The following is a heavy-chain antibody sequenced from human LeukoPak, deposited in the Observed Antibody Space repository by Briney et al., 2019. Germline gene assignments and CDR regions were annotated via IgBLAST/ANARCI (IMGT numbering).Heavy chain of an antibody. D-gene: IGHD5-24*01. J-gene: IGHJ6*04. CDR3: ARALGRLQPYYSYYGMDV. V-gene: IGHV3-7*01. CDR2: IKQDGNEI. Sequence: GGSLRLSCAPSGFTFSTYWMSWDRQALGKGLAWSANIKQDGNEIYYVDSVKGRFTISRDNAKNSPHLQMTSLRAEDTAVYYCARALGRLQPYYSYYGMDVWGEGATVTVSS. CDR1: GFTFSTYW.